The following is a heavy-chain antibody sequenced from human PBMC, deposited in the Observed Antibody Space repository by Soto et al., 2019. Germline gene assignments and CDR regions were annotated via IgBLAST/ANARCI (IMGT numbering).Heavy chain of an antibody. V-gene: IGHV3-33*01. CDR3: ARYYYDSSGYCLDY. D-gene: IGHD3-22*01. CDR2: IWYDGSNK. J-gene: IGHJ4*02. Sequence: VAVIWYDGSNKYYADSVKGRFTISRDNSKNTLYLQMNSLRAEDTAVYYCARYYYDSSGYCLDYWGQGTLVTVSS.